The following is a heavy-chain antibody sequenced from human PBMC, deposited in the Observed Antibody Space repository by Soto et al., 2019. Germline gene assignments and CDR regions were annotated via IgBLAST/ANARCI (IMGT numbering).Heavy chain of an antibody. CDR2: ISGSGGST. Sequence: PGGSLRLSCAASGFTFSSYAMSWVRQAPGKGLEWVSAISGSGGSTYYADSVKGRFTISRDNSKNTLYLQMNSLRAEDTAVYYCAKDSEATWWFRIPLDYWGQGTLVTVSS. V-gene: IGHV3-23*01. J-gene: IGHJ4*02. D-gene: IGHD2-8*02. CDR1: GFTFSSYA. CDR3: AKDSEATWWFRIPLDY.